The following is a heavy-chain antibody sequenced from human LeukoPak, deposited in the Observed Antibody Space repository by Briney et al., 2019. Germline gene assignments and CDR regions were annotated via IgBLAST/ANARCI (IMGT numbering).Heavy chain of an antibody. CDR2: IKQDGSEK. J-gene: IGHJ4*02. D-gene: IGHD3-10*01. V-gene: IGHV3-7*03. CDR1: GFTFSSYW. CDR3: AKVGLWFGELVFDY. Sequence: GGSLRLSCAASGFTFSSYWMSWVRQAPGKGLEWVANIKQDGSEKYYVDSVKGRFTISRDNSKNTLYLQMNSLRAEDTAVYYCAKVGLWFGELVFDYWGQGTLVTVSS.